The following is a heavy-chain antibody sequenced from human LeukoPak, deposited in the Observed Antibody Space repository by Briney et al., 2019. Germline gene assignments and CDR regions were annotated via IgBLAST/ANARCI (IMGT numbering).Heavy chain of an antibody. J-gene: IGHJ6*02. CDR1: GFIFGNAW. V-gene: IGHV3-15*07. CDR2: IKSKIDGGTT. CDR3: TKERYWRDGYNTGYYYGMDV. D-gene: IGHD5-24*01. Sequence: GGSLRLSCAVSGFIFGNAWMNWVRQAPGKGLEWVGHIKSKIDGGTTEYAAPVKGRFTISRDDSKNTLYLQINSLKTEDTAVYYCTKERYWRDGYNTGYYYGMDVWGQGTTVTVS.